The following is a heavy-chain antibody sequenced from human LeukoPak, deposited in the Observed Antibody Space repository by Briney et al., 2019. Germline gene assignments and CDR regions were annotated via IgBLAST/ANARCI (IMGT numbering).Heavy chain of an antibody. Sequence: GGSLRLSCAASGFTFSSYAMSWVRQAPGKGLEWVSAISGSGGSTYYADSVKGRFTISRDNSKNTLYLQMNSLRAEDTAVYYCAKGGSLTGLYYYYYYYMDVWGKGTTVTVSS. CDR3: AKGGSLTGLYYYYYYYMDV. CDR1: GFTFSSYA. V-gene: IGHV3-23*01. D-gene: IGHD2-8*01. CDR2: ISGSGGST. J-gene: IGHJ6*03.